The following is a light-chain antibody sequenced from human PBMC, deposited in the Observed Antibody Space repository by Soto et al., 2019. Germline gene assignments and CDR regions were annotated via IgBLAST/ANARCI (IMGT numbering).Light chain of an antibody. CDR1: SSDVGAYNY. J-gene: IGLJ1*01. Sequence: QSVLTQPASVSGSPGQSITISCTGTSSDVGAYNYVSWYQQHPGKAPKLMIYEVSNRPSGVSHRFSGSKSDNTASLTISGLQTDDEADYYCSAYAGSNTFVFGTGTKVTVL. CDR2: EVS. CDR3: SAYAGSNTFV. V-gene: IGLV2-14*01.